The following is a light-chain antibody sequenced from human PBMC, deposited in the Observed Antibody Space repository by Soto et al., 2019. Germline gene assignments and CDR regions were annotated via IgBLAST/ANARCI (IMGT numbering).Light chain of an antibody. V-gene: IGLV1-51*01. CDR2: DNN. CDR1: SSNIGDNY. CDR3: GTWDSSLSVVV. Sequence: QSALTQPPSVSAAPGQKVTISCYGSSSNIGDNYVSWYQQFPGTAPKLLIYDNNERPSGIPDRFSGSKSGTSATLGITGLQTGDEADYYCGTWDSSLSVVVFGGGTKLTVL. J-gene: IGLJ2*01.